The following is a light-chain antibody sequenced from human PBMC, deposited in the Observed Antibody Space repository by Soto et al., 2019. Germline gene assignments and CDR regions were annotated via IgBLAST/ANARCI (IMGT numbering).Light chain of an antibody. CDR3: QSYDSSLSGSV. Sequence: QSVLTQPPSVSGAPGQRVTISCTGSSSNIGAGYDVHWYQQLPGTAPKLLIYGNSNRPSGVPDRFSGSNSGTSASLAITGVQADDEADYYCQSYDSSLSGSVFGGGTKLTVL. V-gene: IGLV1-40*01. J-gene: IGLJ2*01. CDR2: GNS. CDR1: SSNIGAGYD.